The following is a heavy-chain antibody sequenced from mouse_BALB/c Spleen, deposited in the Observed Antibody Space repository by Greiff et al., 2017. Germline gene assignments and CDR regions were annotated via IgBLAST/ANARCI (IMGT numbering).Heavy chain of an antibody. CDR2: INPSTGYT. D-gene: IGHD1-2*01. CDR1: GYTFTSYW. J-gene: IGHJ4*01. Sequence: VQGVESGAELAKPGASVKMSCKASGYTFTSYWMHWVKQRPGQGLEWIGYINPSTGYTEYNQKFKDKATLTADKSSSTAYMQLSSLTSEDSAVDYCAMACYGDRYAMDYWGQGTSVTVSS. V-gene: IGHV1-7*01. CDR3: AMACYGDRYAMDY.